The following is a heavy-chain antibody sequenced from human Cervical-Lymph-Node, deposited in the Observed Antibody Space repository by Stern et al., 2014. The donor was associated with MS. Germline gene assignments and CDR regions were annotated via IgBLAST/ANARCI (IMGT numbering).Heavy chain of an antibody. J-gene: IGHJ4*02. CDR2: IYYSGSP. Sequence: QVQLQESGPGLVKPSETLSLTCTVSGGSIRSSSYYWGWIRQPPGKGLEWIGSIYYSGSPYYTPSLKSRVTISVDTSKTQFSLKLSSVTAADTAVYYCAGDSYGTIDYWGQGTLVTVSS. D-gene: IGHD5-18*01. CDR3: AGDSYGTIDY. V-gene: IGHV4-39*01. CDR1: GGSIRSSSYY.